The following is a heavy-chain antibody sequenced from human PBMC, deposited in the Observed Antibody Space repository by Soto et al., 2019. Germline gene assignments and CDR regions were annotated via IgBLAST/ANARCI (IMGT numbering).Heavy chain of an antibody. V-gene: IGHV3-53*02. CDR2: IYSGGAT. CDR3: ARGTGGSRRFDP. Sequence: EVQLVETGGGLIQPGGSLRLSCEVSGFIVSNNYITWIRQAPGKGLEWVSIIYSGGATYYADSVKGRFTIPRDNSKNTVYLQMNNLRAEDTAVYYCARGTGGSRRFDPWGQGTLGTVSS. D-gene: IGHD3-16*01. J-gene: IGHJ5*02. CDR1: GFIVSNNY.